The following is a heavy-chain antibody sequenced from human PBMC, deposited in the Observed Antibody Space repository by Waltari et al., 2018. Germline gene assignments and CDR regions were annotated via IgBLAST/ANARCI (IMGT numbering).Heavy chain of an antibody. J-gene: IGHJ3*02. Sequence: QLQLQESGPGLVKPSETLSLTCTVSGGSISSSSYYWGWIRQPPGKGLEWIGSIYYSGSTYYNPSLKSRVTISVDTSKNQFSLKLSSVTAADTAVYYCAKGRELLRRGAFDIWGQGTMVTVSS. CDR1: GGSISSSSYY. CDR3: AKGRELLRRGAFDI. V-gene: IGHV4-39*07. CDR2: IYYSGST. D-gene: IGHD1-26*01.